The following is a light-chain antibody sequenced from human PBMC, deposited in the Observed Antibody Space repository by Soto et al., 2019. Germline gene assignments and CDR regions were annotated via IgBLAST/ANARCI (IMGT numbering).Light chain of an antibody. J-gene: IGLJ2*01. Sequence: QSALTQPASVSGSPGQSITISWTGTSGDVGGYNYVSWYQHHPGKAPKLMIYDVSNRPSGVSDRFSGSKSGNTASLTISGLQAEDEADYYCNSYTSSSTVVFGGGTKLTVL. CDR1: SGDVGGYNY. CDR3: NSYTSSSTVV. V-gene: IGLV2-14*03. CDR2: DVS.